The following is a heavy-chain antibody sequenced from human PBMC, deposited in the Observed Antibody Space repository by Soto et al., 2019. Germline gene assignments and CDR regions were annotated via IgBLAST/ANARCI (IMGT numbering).Heavy chain of an antibody. J-gene: IGHJ6*02. CDR1: GGSVSSGSYY. CDR2: IYYSGST. V-gene: IGHV4-61*01. Sequence: PSETLSLTCTVSGGSVSSGSYYWSWIRQPPGKGLEWIGYIYYSGSTNYNPSLKSRVTISVDTSKNQFSLKLSSVTAADTAVYYCARDCVGVPAAIQGGMDVWGQGTTVTVSS. CDR3: ARDCVGVPAAIQGGMDV. D-gene: IGHD2-2*01.